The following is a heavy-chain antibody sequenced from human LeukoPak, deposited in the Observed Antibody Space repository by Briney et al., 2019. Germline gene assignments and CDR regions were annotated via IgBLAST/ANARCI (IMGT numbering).Heavy chain of an antibody. CDR3: ARHGVAVATMTTLDY. CDR1: GGSVSSGSYY. D-gene: IGHD6-19*01. CDR2: IYYSGST. V-gene: IGHV4-39*01. J-gene: IGHJ4*02. Sequence: SETLSLTCSVSGGSVSSGSYYWSWIRQPPGKGLEWIGSIYYSGSTYYNPSLKSRVTISVDTSKNQFSLKLSSVTAADTAVYYCARHGVAVATMTTLDYWGQGTLVTVSS.